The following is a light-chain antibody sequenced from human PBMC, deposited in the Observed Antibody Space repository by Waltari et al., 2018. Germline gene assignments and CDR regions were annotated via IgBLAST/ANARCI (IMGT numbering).Light chain of an antibody. Sequence: EIVLTQSPGTLSLSPGARATLSCRASQTVRTTYFPWYQQNPGQAPTLLIHGASRRATGIPDRFSGSGSGTDFSLTISSLEPEDFAVYYCQQYDISPLTFGGGTKVEIK. J-gene: IGKJ4*01. CDR3: QQYDISPLT. CDR1: QTVRTTY. CDR2: GAS. V-gene: IGKV3-20*01.